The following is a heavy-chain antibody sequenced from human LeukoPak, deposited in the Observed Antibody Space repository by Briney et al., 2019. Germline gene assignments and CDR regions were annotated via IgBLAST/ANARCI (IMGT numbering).Heavy chain of an antibody. CDR1: RGSISSGGYS. Sequence: PSETLSLTCTVSRGSISSGGYSWTWIRQHPGKGLEWIGYIYYSGSTNYNPSLKSRVTISVDTSKNQFSLKLSSVTAADTAVYYCARENSWDSYGYGVYDYWGQGTLVTVSS. V-gene: IGHV4-61*08. CDR3: ARENSWDSYGYGVYDY. CDR2: IYYSGST. J-gene: IGHJ4*02. D-gene: IGHD5-18*01.